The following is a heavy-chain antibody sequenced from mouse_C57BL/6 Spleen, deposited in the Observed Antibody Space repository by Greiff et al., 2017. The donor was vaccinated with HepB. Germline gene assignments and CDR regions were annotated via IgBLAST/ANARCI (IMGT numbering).Heavy chain of an antibody. CDR1: GYSITSDYD. Sequence: EVQLQQSGPGMVKPSQSLSLTCTVTGYSITSDYDWHWIRHFPGNKLEWMGYISYSGSTNYNPSLKSRISITHDTSKNHFFLKLNSVTTEDTATYYCARDAPLGYFDVWGTGTTVTVSS. CDR2: ISYSGST. V-gene: IGHV3-1*01. CDR3: ARDAPLGYFDV. D-gene: IGHD6-1*01. J-gene: IGHJ1*03.